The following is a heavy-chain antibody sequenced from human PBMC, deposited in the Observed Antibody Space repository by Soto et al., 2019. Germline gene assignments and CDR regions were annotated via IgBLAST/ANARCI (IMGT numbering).Heavy chain of an antibody. CDR2: INGDGSTT. CDR3: AGDSIYDRSVAGDF. CDR1: GFTFSTYW. V-gene: IGHV3-74*01. D-gene: IGHD3-22*01. J-gene: IGHJ4*02. Sequence: EVQLVESGGGLVKPGGSLRLSCAASGFTFSTYWMHWVRQAPGKWLVWVSRINGDGSTTNYADSVKGRLTISRDNAKNTLYLQMNSLIAEDTAVYYCAGDSIYDRSVAGDFWGQGTLVTVSS.